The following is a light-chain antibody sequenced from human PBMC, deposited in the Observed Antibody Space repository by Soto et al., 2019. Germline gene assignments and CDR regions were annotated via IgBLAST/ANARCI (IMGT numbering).Light chain of an antibody. CDR3: QQRSDSIT. CDR2: DAS. CDR1: HSVTTH. V-gene: IGKV3-11*01. J-gene: IGKJ5*01. Sequence: EIVLTHSPDTLALSPCERATLSFWASHSVTTHLAWFQQRPGQTPRLLIYDASTRAPGIPARFSGRGSGADFTLTISSLEPEDFAVYYCQQRSDSITFGQGTRLEIK.